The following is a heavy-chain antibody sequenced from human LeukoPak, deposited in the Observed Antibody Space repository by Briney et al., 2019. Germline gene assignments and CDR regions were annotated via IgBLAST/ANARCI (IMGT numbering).Heavy chain of an antibody. CDR3: AKPGRITMIVVVPYWFDP. D-gene: IGHD3-22*01. CDR2: ISGSGGST. J-gene: IGHJ5*02. CDR1: GFTFSSYA. V-gene: IGHV3-23*01. Sequence: GGSLRLSCAASGFTFSSYAMSWVRQAPGKGLEWVSAISGSGGSTYYADSVKGRFTISRDNSKNTLYLQMNSLRAEDTAVYYCAKPGRITMIVVVPYWFDPWGQGTLVTVSS.